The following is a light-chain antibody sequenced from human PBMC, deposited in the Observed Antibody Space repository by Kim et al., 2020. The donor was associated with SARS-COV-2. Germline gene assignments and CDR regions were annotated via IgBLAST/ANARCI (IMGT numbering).Light chain of an antibody. J-gene: IGKJ1*01. CDR1: RGISTW. Sequence: GDTVTSICRANRGISTWFAWYQQRAGEATNLMFDAASRLQRGVPSRCSGSGAGTKFTLTISSLQPDDSATYYCQQYNSYARTFGQGTKGDIK. CDR2: AAS. CDR3: QQYNSYART. V-gene: IGKV1-5*02.